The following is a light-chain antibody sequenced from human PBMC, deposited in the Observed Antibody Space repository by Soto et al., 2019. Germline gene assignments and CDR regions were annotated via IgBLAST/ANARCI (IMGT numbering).Light chain of an antibody. CDR1: QYIYNY. V-gene: IGKV1-39*01. CDR3: QQFAISRT. J-gene: IGKJ1*01. Sequence: IPMPPSPYSLSESVGDRFPITCRASQYIYNYLSWYQQKPGKAPKLLIYDASSLQSGVPPRFSGSGPGTDFTLSINSLQPEDFATYYCQQFAISRTFGQGTKVDI. CDR2: DAS.